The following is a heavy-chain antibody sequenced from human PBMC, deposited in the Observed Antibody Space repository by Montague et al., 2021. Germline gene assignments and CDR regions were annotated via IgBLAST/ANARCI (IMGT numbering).Heavy chain of an antibody. Sequence: SETLSLTCGLSGGSLSGYYWAWIRQTPGKGLERIGNINHSGSAKYNPSLKNRVSISVGTSNNQFFLDLTSVTAADTAMYFCARGLYCKGGSCYSGFDPWGQGTLVTASS. CDR1: GGSLSGYY. CDR3: ARGLYCKGGSCYSGFDP. CDR2: INHSGSA. D-gene: IGHD2-15*01. V-gene: IGHV4-34*01. J-gene: IGHJ5*02.